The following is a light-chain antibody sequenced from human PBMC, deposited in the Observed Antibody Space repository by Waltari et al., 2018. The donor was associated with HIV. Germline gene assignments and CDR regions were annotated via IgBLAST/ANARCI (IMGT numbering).Light chain of an antibody. CDR2: AAS. J-gene: IGKJ2*01. Sequence: DIQMTQSPSSLSASVGDRVTITCRASQSISSYLNWYQQKPGKAPKLLIYAASSLQSGVPSRFSGSGTGTDFTLKISRVEAEDVGVYFCMQGLQTPNTFGQGTKLEIK. V-gene: IGKV1-39*01. CDR1: QSISSY. CDR3: MQGLQTPNT.